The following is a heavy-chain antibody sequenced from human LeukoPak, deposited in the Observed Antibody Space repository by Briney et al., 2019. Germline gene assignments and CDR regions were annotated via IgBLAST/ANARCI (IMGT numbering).Heavy chain of an antibody. CDR2: INPNSGGT. D-gene: IGHD4-23*01. CDR3: ARGGAYGGLANDY. Sequence: ASVKVSCKASGYTFTGYDMHWVRQAPGQGLEWMGWINPNSGGTNYAQKFQGRVTMTRDTSISTAYMELSRLRSDDTAVYYCARGGAYGGLANDYWGQGTLVTVSS. CDR1: GYTFTGYD. J-gene: IGHJ4*02. V-gene: IGHV1-2*02.